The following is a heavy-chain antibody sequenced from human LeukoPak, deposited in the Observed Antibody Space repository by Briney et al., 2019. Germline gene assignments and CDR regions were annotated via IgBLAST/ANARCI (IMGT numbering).Heavy chain of an antibody. CDR1: GFTVSSNY. CDR3: ARDGSGYSDAFDI. CDR2: IYSGGST. D-gene: IGHD3-22*01. Sequence: GGSLRLSCAASGFTVSSNYMSWVGQAPGKGLEWVAVIYSGGSTYYADSVKGRFTISRDNSKNTLYLQMNSLRAEDTAVYYCARDGSGYSDAFDIWGQGTMVTVSS. V-gene: IGHV3-66*01. J-gene: IGHJ3*02.